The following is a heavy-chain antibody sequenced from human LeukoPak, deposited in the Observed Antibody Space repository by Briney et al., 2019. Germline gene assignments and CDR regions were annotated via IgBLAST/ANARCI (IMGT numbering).Heavy chain of an antibody. CDR2: ISTSTGNP. V-gene: IGHV7-4-1*02. CDR3: ATSPSRMTPTDWFDP. Sequence: GASVKVSCKASGYTFTSYAISWVRQAPGQGLEWMGWISTSTGNPTYAQGFTGRFVFSLDTSASTAYLQISSLKAEDTAVYYCATSPSRMTPTDWFDPWGQGTLVTVSS. J-gene: IGHJ5*02. CDR1: GYTFTSYA. D-gene: IGHD2-15*01.